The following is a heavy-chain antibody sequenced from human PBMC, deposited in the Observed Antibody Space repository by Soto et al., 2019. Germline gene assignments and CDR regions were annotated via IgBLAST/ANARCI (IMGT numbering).Heavy chain of an antibody. CDR3: ARDEPGSSGWYHYYYGMDV. CDR2: INAGNGNT. J-gene: IGHJ6*02. CDR1: GYTFSSHA. D-gene: IGHD6-19*01. V-gene: IGHV1-3*01. Sequence: ASVKVSCKASGYTFSSHAMHWVRQAPGQRLGWMGWINAGNGNTIYSQKFQGRVTITRDTSASTAYMELSGLRSEDTAVYYCARDEPGSSGWYHYYYGMDVWG.